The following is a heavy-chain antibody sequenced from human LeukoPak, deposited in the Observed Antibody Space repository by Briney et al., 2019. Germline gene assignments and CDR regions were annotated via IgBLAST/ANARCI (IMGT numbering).Heavy chain of an antibody. CDR2: IYYSGST. D-gene: IGHD3-10*01. CDR3: ARVGLGRNFRFGELLTYYYYYMDV. J-gene: IGHJ6*03. Sequence: PSETLSLTCTVSGGSISSYYWSWIRQPPGKELEWTGYIYYSGSTNYNPSLKSRVTISVDTSKNQFSLKLSSVTAADTAVYYCARVGLGRNFRFGELLTYYYYYMDVWGKGTTVTVSS. CDR1: GGSISSYY. V-gene: IGHV4-59*01.